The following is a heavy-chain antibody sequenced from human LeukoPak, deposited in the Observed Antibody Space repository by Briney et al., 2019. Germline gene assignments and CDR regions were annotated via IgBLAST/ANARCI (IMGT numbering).Heavy chain of an antibody. V-gene: IGHV4-34*01. J-gene: IGHJ5*02. CDR1: GFTFSSYA. D-gene: IGHD3-22*01. CDR3: ARAGGYYIQAGFDP. CDR2: INHSGST. Sequence: GSLRLSCAASGFTFSSYAMSWVRQAPGKGLEWIGEINHSGSTNYNPSLKSRVTISVDTSKNQFSLKLSSVTAADTAVYYCARAGGYYIQAGFDPWGQGTLVTVSS.